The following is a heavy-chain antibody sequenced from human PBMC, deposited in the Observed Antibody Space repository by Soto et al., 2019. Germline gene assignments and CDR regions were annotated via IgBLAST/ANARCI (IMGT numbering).Heavy chain of an antibody. CDR1: GYTFTSYD. D-gene: IGHD6-13*01. CDR3: AREVGSRIDH. V-gene: IGHV1-8*02. J-gene: IGHJ4*02. Sequence: QVQLVQSGAEVKKPGASVKVSCKASGYTFTSYDINWVRQATGQGLEWMGWMNPNSGNTGYAQKFQGRVTMTTTTAKSTAYMELSSLRSEATAMYSCAREVGSRIDHWGQGTRVTVSS. CDR2: MNPNSGNT.